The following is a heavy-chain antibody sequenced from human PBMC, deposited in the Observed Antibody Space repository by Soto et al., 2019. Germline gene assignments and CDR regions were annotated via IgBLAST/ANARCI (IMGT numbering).Heavy chain of an antibody. Sequence: QVQLVQSGAEVKKPGASVKVSCKASGYIFIHYYTHWVRQAPGQGLDWMAIINPNGGSTNYAQKFQGRVTVTSDTSTSTVSMELNSLGSDDTAVYFCARSLLQGDFWGQGTLVTVSS. D-gene: IGHD2-21*01. V-gene: IGHV1-46*01. J-gene: IGHJ4*02. CDR1: GYIFIHYY. CDR2: INPNGGST. CDR3: ARSLLQGDF.